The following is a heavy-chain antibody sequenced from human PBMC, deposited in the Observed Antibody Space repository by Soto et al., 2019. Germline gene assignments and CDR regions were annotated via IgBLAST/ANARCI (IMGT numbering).Heavy chain of an antibody. V-gene: IGHV1-2*02. Sequence: QVRLMQSGPEVRRPGASVTVSCKASGDTFTHYFIHWVRRAPGQGLEWMGYINPKSGDTHYSQTFRGRVSMTRDTSTDTANMGLSSLKSDDTAVYFCARVPGHKNSRGDFWGQGTPITVSS. D-gene: IGHD1-7*01. CDR2: INPKSGDT. CDR3: ARVPGHKNSRGDF. CDR1: GDTFTHYF. J-gene: IGHJ4*02.